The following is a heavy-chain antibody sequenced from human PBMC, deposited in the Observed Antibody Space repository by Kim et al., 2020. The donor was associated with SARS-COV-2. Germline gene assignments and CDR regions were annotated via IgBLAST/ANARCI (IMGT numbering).Heavy chain of an antibody. CDR1: GGSISSSGYY. CDR2: LYYSGIT. V-gene: IGHV4-39*01. D-gene: IGHD6-19*01. Sequence: SETLSLTCTVSGGSISSSGYYWGWIRQPPGKGLEWIGTLYYSGITYHNLSLKSRVTISEDSSKRQCSLKLSFVTAADTAVYYCARSYSSGWSKFDPWGQGTLVTVSS. J-gene: IGHJ5*02. CDR3: ARSYSSGWSKFDP.